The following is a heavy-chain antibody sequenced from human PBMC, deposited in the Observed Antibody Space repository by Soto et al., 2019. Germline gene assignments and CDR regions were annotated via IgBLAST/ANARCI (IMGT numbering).Heavy chain of an antibody. Sequence: QVQVVQSGAEVKKPGASVKVSCKASGYTLSNYAMHWVRQAPGQRLEWMGWINAGNGDIKYSQKFQGRVSITRDTSANTAYMELSSLRFEDTAVYYCARDGDGRAAAGMVSWGQGTLVTVSS. J-gene: IGHJ5*02. V-gene: IGHV1-3*01. D-gene: IGHD6-13*01. CDR1: GYTLSNYA. CDR2: INAGNGDI. CDR3: ARDGDGRAAAGMVS.